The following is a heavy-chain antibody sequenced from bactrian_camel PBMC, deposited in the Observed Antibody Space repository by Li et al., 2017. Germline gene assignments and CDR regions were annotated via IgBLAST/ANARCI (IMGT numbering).Heavy chain of an antibody. CDR2: IHGDGTNT. V-gene: IGHV3S6*01. Sequence: HVQLVESGGGLVQPGGSLSLSCTASGFTFSSYRMYWVRQAPGKRPECVSSIHGDGTNTYYANSVKGRFTISRDNAKNTVYLQMNSLESEDTAVYYCVRDGAIYYLGDYSLAFWGQGTQVTVS. D-gene: IGHD4*01. J-gene: IGHJ4*01. CDR1: GFTFSSYR. CDR3: VRDGAIYYLGDYSLAF.